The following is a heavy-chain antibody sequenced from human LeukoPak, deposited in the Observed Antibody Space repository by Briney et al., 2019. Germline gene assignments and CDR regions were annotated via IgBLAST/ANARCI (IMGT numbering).Heavy chain of an antibody. CDR1: GDSISTSYY. CDR2: IYHSGAT. J-gene: IGHJ5*02. D-gene: IGHD6-13*01. Sequence: SETLSLTCSVSGDSISTSYYWGWVRRPPGKGLEWIGSIYHSGATDYNPSLKSRLTMSVDTSKNQFSLKLTSVTAADTAVYHCARGRAGRLGWFNPWGQGTLVTISS. CDR3: ARGRAGRLGWFNP. V-gene: IGHV4-38-2*02.